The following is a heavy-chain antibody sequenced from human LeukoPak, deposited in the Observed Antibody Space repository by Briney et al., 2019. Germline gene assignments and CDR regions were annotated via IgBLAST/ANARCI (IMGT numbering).Heavy chain of an antibody. D-gene: IGHD2-21*02. Sequence: PSETLSLTSADSRGSFSGYYWRGIPQPPGKGLEWSGENNHSGSTNYNPFLKSRVTISVDTYKNQVSLKLNSVTAADTAVYYCAGMTAGDDWGQGTLVTVSS. J-gene: IGHJ4*02. CDR2: NNHSGST. CDR3: AGMTAGDD. CDR1: RGSFSGYY. V-gene: IGHV4-34*01.